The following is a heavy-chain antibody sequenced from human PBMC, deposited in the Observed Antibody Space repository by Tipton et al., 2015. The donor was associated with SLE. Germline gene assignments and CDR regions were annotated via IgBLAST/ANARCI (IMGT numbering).Heavy chain of an antibody. CDR3: ARHARYSYGYFDY. D-gene: IGHD5-18*01. V-gene: IGHV4-59*08. CDR2: IYYSGST. CDR1: GGSISSYY. Sequence: TLSFTCTVSGGSISSYYWSWIRQPPGKGLEWIGYIYYSGSTNYNPSLKSRVTISVDTSKNQFSLKLSSVTAADTAVYYCARHARYSYGYFDYWGQGTLVTVSS. J-gene: IGHJ4*02.